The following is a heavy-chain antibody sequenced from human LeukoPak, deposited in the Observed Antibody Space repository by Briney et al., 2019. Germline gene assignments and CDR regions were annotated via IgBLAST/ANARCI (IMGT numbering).Heavy chain of an antibody. D-gene: IGHD6-13*01. CDR2: IYYSGST. J-gene: IGHJ6*02. CDR3: ARVTEDSSSWYGYYYYGMDV. V-gene: IGHV4-59*01. Sequence: SETLSLTCTVSGGSISSYYWSWIRQPPGKGLEWIGYIYYSGSTNYNPSLKSRVTISVDMSKSQFSLKLSSVTAADTAVYYCARVTEDSSSWYGYYYYGMDVWGQGTTVTVSS. CDR1: GGSISSYY.